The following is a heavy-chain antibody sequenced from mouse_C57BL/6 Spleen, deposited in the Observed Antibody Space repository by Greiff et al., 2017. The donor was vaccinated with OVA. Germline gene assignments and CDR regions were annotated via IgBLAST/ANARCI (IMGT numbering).Heavy chain of an antibody. Sequence: QVQLQQPGTELVKPGASVKLSCKASGYTFTSYWMHWVKQRPGQGLEWIGNINPSNGGTNYNEKFKSKATLTVDKSSSTADMQLSSLTSEDSAVYYCARYGYYGRAYYFDYWGQGTTLTVSS. D-gene: IGHD1-1*01. CDR2: INPSNGGT. CDR3: ARYGYYGRAYYFDY. CDR1: GYTFTSYW. V-gene: IGHV1-53*01. J-gene: IGHJ2*01.